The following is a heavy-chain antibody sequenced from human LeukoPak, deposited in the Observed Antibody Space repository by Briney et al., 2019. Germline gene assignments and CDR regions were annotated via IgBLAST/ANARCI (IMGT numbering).Heavy chain of an antibody. Sequence: SETLSLTCAVYGGSFSGYYWSWIRQPPGKGLEWIGEVNHSGSTNYNPSLKSRVTISVDTSKNQFSMKLSSVTAADTAVYYCARGSSEGYCSVGCCSNQGCLFDCWGQGTLVTVSS. CDR2: VNHSGST. J-gene: IGHJ4*02. CDR3: ARGSSEGYCSVGCCSNQGCLFDC. CDR1: GGSFSGYY. V-gene: IGHV4-34*01. D-gene: IGHD2-15*01.